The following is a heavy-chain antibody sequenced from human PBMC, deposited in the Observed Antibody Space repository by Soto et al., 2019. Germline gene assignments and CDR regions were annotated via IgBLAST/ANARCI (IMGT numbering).Heavy chain of an antibody. CDR3: ARMDLWQQLFSSARYYYMEV. J-gene: IGHJ6*03. CDR2: IYHSGGT. CDR1: SGSISSSNW. D-gene: IGHD6-13*01. V-gene: IGHV4-4*02. Sequence: QVQLQESGPGLVKPSGTLSLTCAVSSGSISSSNWWSWVRQPPGKGLEWIGEIYHSGGTNYNPSLRSRVTISVDKSKKHLSLKLSSVTAADTAVYYCARMDLWQQLFSSARYYYMEVWGKATTVTVSS.